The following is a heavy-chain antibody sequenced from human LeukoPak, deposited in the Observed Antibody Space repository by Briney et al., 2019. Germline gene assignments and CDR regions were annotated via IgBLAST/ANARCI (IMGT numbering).Heavy chain of an antibody. D-gene: IGHD5-18*01. CDR1: GGSISSYY. CDR2: IYYSGST. J-gene: IGHJ5*02. Sequence: RPSETLSLTCTVSGGSISSYYWSWTRQPPGKGLEWIGYIYYSGSTNYNPSLKGRVTISVDTSKNQFSLKLSSVTAADTAVYYCARSALCSYGLNWFDPWGQGTLVTVSS. CDR3: ARSALCSYGLNWFDP. V-gene: IGHV4-59*01.